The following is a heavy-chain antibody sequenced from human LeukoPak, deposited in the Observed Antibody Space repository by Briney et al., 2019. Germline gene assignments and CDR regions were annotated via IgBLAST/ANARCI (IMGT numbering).Heavy chain of an antibody. CDR3: ARDSANLYYFDY. D-gene: IGHD4/OR15-4a*01. V-gene: IGHV4-59*01. CDR2: IYYSGST. J-gene: IGHJ4*02. Sequence: PSETVSLTYTVSGGSISSYYWSWIRQPPGKGLEWIGYIYYSGSTNYNPSLKSRVTISVDTSKNQFSLKLSSVTAADTAVYYCARDSANLYYFDYWGQGTLVSVPS. CDR1: GGSISSYY.